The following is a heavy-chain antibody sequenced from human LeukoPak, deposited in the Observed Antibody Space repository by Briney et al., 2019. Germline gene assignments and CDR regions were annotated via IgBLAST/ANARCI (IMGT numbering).Heavy chain of an antibody. D-gene: IGHD5-18*01. CDR2: IYPGDSDT. CDR1: GYSFTTYW. V-gene: IGHV5-51*01. Sequence: GESLKIPCKGSGYSFTTYWIGWVRQMPGKGLEWMGIIYPGDSDTRYSPSFQGQVTISADKSISTAYLQWSSLKASDTAMYYCARQHTAMVLDAFDIWGQGTMVTVSS. J-gene: IGHJ3*02. CDR3: ARQHTAMVLDAFDI.